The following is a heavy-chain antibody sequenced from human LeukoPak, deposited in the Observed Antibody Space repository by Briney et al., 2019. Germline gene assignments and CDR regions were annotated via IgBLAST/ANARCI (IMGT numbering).Heavy chain of an antibody. J-gene: IGHJ4*02. CDR1: CYTFTSYG. CDR2: ISAHNGDT. CDR3: AKVDPITAVTTGEDY. V-gene: IGHV1-18*01. D-gene: IGHD4-17*01. Sequence: ASVKASCKASCYTFTSYGISWVRQAPGQGLEWMGWISAHNGDTKYVQKVQGRVTMTTDTSPRTAYTELRSLRSDDTAVYYCAKVDPITAVTTGEDYWGQGTLVTVSS.